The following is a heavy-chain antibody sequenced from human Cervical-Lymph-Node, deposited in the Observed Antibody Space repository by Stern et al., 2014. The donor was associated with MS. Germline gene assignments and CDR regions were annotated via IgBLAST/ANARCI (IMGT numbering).Heavy chain of an antibody. V-gene: IGHV3-21*01. D-gene: IGHD3-10*01. CDR1: GFTFSNYS. CDR2: IGSSGEYI. CDR3: ARDSARAGPSYSRPYYYYGMDV. J-gene: IGHJ6*02. Sequence: EVQLVESGGGLVTPGGSLRLSCAASGFTFSNYSMSLVRQAPGKWLEWVSSIGSSGEYIYYADSVKGRFTLSRDNAKNSLFMQVNSLRAEDTAVYYCARDSARAGPSYSRPYYYYGMDVWGPGTTVTVSS.